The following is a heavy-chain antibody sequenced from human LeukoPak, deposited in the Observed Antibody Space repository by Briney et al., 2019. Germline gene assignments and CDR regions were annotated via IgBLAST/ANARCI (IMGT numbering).Heavy chain of an antibody. CDR1: GLTISSNY. D-gene: IGHD3-10*01. CDR3: ARISGGSFDI. J-gene: IGHJ3*02. CDR2: IYSGEVT. V-gene: IGHV3-53*01. Sequence: GGSLRLSCAASGLTISSNYMTWVRQAQGTGLEWVSLIYSGEVTFYADSVKGRFTISRDTSHNTLYLQMNRLRTADTAVHYCARISGGSFDIWGQGTTVTV.